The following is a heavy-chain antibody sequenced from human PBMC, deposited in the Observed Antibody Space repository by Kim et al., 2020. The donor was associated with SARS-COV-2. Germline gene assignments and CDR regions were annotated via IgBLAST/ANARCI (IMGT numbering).Heavy chain of an antibody. D-gene: IGHD6-13*01. J-gene: IGHJ5*02. CDR3: ARVAAAGRGWFDP. Sequence: YAQKLQGIVTMTTDTSTSTAYMELRSLRSDDTAVYYCARVAAAGRGWFDPWGQGALFTVSS. V-gene: IGHV1-18*01.